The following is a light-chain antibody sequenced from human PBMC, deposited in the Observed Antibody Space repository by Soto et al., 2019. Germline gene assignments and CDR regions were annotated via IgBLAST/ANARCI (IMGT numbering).Light chain of an antibody. CDR2: WAS. CDR1: QSVLYSSSNKNY. V-gene: IGKV4-1*01. J-gene: IGKJ4*01. CDR3: QQYYSIPLT. Sequence: DVVMTQSPDSLAVSLGERATINCKSSQSVLYSSSNKNYLAWYQQKPGQPPKLLIYWASTRESGVPDRFSGSGSGTDFTLTIVSLQAGDVAVYYCQQYYSIPLTFGGGTKVEIK.